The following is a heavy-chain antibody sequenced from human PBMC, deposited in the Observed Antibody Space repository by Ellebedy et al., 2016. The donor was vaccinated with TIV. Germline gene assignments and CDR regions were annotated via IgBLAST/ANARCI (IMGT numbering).Heavy chain of an antibody. CDR2: ISAYNGNT. CDR3: ATAPASRIAASEGGFDP. D-gene: IGHD6-13*01. CDR1: GYTFTSYG. J-gene: IGHJ5*02. V-gene: IGHV1-18*01. Sequence: ASVKVSCXASGYTFTSYGISWVRQAPGQGLEWMGWISAYNGNTNYAQKFQGRVTMTEDTSTDTAYMELSSLRSEDTAVYYCATAPASRIAASEGGFDPWGQGTLVTVSS.